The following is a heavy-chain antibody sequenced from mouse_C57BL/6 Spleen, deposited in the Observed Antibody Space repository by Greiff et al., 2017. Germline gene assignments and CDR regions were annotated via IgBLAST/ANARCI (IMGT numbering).Heavy chain of an antibody. V-gene: IGHV1-22*01. CDR2: INPNNGGT. CDR3: ARSVDYYGSSYLDY. D-gene: IGHD1-1*01. J-gene: IGHJ2*01. CDR1: GYTFTDYN. Sequence: VQLQQSGPELVKPGASVRMSCKASGYTFTDYNMHWVKQSHGKSLEWIGYINPNNGGTSYNQKFKGKATLTVNKSSSTAYMELRSLTSEDSAVYYCARSVDYYGSSYLDYWGQGTTLTVSS.